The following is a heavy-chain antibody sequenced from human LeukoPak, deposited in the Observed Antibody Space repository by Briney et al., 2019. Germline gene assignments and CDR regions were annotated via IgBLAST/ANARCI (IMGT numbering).Heavy chain of an antibody. D-gene: IGHD3-16*02. CDR1: GFTFSSYS. CDR2: ISGSSSYI. J-gene: IGHJ3*02. CDR3: ARVSAGVIGMKDVFDI. V-gene: IGHV3-21*01. Sequence: GGSLRLSCAASGFTFSSYSMNWVRQAPGKGLEWVSSISGSSSYIYYADSVKGRFTISRHNAKNSLYLQMNSLRAEDTAVYYCARVSAGVIGMKDVFDIWGRGTMVTVSS.